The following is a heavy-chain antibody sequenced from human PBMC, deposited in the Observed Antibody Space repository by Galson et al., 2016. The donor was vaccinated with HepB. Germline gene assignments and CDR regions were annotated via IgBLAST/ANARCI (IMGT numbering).Heavy chain of an antibody. CDR3: RYGMDV. J-gene: IGHJ6*02. Sequence: LRLSCAASGFTFSNAWMSWVRQAPGKGLEWVGRIKSKTGGGTTDYAAPVKGRFSISRDDSKNTLYLQMNSLKIEDTAVYYCRYGMDVWGQGTTVTVSS. CDR1: GFTFSNAW. CDR2: IKSKTGGGTT. V-gene: IGHV3-15*01.